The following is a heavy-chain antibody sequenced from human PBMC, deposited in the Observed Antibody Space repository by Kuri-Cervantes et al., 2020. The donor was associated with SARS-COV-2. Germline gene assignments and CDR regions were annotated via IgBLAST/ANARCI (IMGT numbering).Heavy chain of an antibody. D-gene: IGHD3-3*01. Sequence: ASVKVSCKASGYTLTSYGISWVRQAPGQGLEWMGWISAYNGNTNYTQKLQGRVTMTTDTSTSTAYMELRSLRSDDTAVYYCATRSYYDFWSGYLYTLNLDAFDIWGQGTMVTVSS. J-gene: IGHJ3*02. CDR2: ISAYNGNT. V-gene: IGHV1-18*01. CDR3: ATRSYYDFWSGYLYTLNLDAFDI. CDR1: GYTLTSYG.